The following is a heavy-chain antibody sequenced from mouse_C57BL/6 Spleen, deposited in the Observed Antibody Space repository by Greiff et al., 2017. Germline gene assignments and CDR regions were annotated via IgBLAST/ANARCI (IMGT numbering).Heavy chain of an antibody. CDR2: INPNNGGT. J-gene: IGHJ3*01. CDR1: GYTFTDYY. V-gene: IGHV1-26*01. Sequence: EVQLQQSGPELVKPGASVKISCKASGYTFTDYYMNWVKQSHGKSLEWIGDINPNNGGTSYNQKFKGKATLTVDKSSSTAYMELSSMTSEDSAVYYCARVGNYDEAWFAYWGQGTLVTVSA. D-gene: IGHD2-4*01. CDR3: ARVGNYDEAWFAY.